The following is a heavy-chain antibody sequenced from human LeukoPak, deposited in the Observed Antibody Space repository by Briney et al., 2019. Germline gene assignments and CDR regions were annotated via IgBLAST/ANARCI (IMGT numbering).Heavy chain of an antibody. J-gene: IGHJ6*03. Sequence: GASVKVSCKASGYTFTGYYMHWVRQAPGQGLEWMGWINPNSGGTDYAQKFQGRVTMTRDTSISTAYMELSRLRSDDTAVYYCASGGVSLRGAVPNYYYYMDVWGKGTTVTVSS. D-gene: IGHD3-16*01. CDR1: GYTFTGYY. CDR3: ASGGVSLRGAVPNYYYYMDV. V-gene: IGHV1-2*02. CDR2: INPNSGGT.